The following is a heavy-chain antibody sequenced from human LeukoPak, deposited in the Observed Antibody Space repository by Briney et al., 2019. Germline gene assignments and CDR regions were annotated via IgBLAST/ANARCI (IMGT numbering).Heavy chain of an antibody. V-gene: IGHV1-2*02. D-gene: IGHD3-22*01. CDR2: INPNSGGT. CDR3: ARMYYYDSSGYYEGFDY. CDR1: GYSFTGYY. J-gene: IGHJ4*02. Sequence: ASVKVSCKASGYSFTGYYMNWVRQAPGQGLEWMGWINPNSGGTNYAQKFQGRVTMTRDTSISTAYMELSRLRSDDTAVYYCARMYYYDSSGYYEGFDYWGQGTLVTVSS.